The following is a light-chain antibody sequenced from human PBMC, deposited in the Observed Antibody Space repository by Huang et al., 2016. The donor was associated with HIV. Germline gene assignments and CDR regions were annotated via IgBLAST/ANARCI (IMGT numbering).Light chain of an antibody. CDR1: QTVTRRS. CDR3: HQYGRSPPT. J-gene: IGKJ2*01. Sequence: EIVLTQSPGTLSLSPGERATLSCRANQTVTRRSLAWYQQRPGQAPMLLISGASSRATGLPDRCIGSGSGTDFALTISGLEPEDFVIYYCHQYGRSPPTFGRGTKLEIK. V-gene: IGKV3-20*01. CDR2: GAS.